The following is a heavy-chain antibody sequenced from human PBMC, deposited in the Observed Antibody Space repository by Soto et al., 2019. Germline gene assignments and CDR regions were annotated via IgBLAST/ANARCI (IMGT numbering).Heavy chain of an antibody. V-gene: IGHV4-61*01. CDR1: GYSFSNDNYY. Sequence: PPATMSLTSTVAGYSFSNDNYYLLWIKRLPGKGLEWIGYIYYSGTTNYNSYLKSRLSLSVDMSKNQFSLKLASVTAADTAVYFCARSQRGRTAFTFDYLGQGALVTVSS. J-gene: IGHJ4*02. CDR2: IYYSGTT. CDR3: ARSQRGRTAFTFDY. D-gene: IGHD3-16*01.